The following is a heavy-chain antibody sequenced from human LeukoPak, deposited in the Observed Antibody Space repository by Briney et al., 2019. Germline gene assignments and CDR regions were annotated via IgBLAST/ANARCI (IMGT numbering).Heavy chain of an antibody. D-gene: IGHD3-10*01. CDR3: ARRGGTLDY. CDR2: TYDSGTT. J-gene: IGHJ4*01. CDR1: GDSVSSYY. Sequence: QVQVQGSGLGRVKASGCLSLTCSVSGDSVSSYYWGWVRQRRGKGLECLAYTYDSGTTNHTASLIRPVTTSVATSQNHFSLTLTSLTPADTAVYYCARRGGTLDYSGHGTLVTVSS. V-gene: IGHV4-59*02.